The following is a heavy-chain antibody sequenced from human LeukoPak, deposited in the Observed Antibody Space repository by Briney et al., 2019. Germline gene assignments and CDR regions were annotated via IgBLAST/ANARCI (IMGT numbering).Heavy chain of an antibody. J-gene: IGHJ4*02. CDR3: ARKEASLYGDTSYFDY. CDR2: INWNGGST. V-gene: IGHV3-20*04. Sequence: GGSLRLSCAASGFTFDDYGMSWVRQAPGKGLEWVSGINWNGGSTGYADSVKGRFTISRDNAKNSLYLQMNSLRAEDTALYYCARKEASLYGDTSYFDYWGQGTLVPVSS. CDR1: GFTFDDYG. D-gene: IGHD4-17*01.